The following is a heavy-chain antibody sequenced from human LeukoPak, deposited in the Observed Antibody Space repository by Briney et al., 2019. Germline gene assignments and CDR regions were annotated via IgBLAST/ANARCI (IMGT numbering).Heavy chain of an antibody. CDR2: IYYSGST. Sequence: SQTLSLTCTVSGGSISSGGYYWSWIRQPPGKGLEWIGYIYYSGSTNYNPSLKSRVTISVDTSKNQFSLKLSSVTAADTAVYYCARGLLAYCYDSSGAGDAFDIWGQGTMVTVSS. J-gene: IGHJ3*02. CDR1: GGSISSGGYY. CDR3: ARGLLAYCYDSSGAGDAFDI. D-gene: IGHD3-22*01. V-gene: IGHV4-61*08.